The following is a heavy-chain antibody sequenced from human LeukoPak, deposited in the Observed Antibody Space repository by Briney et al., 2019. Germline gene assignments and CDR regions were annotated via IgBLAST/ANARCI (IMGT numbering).Heavy chain of an antibody. D-gene: IGHD3-22*01. CDR3: AKDPTMIVVVIPDY. CDR1: GFTFSSYA. Sequence: GGSLRLSCAAPGFTFSSYAMSWVRQAPGKGLEWVSAISGSGGSTYYADSVKGRFTISRDNSKNTLYLQMNSLRAEDTAVYYCAKDPTMIVVVIPDYWGQGTLVTVSS. CDR2: ISGSGGST. V-gene: IGHV3-23*01. J-gene: IGHJ4*02.